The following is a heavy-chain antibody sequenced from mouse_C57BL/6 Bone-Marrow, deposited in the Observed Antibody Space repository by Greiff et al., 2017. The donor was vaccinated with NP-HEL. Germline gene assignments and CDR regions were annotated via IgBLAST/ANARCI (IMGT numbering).Heavy chain of an antibody. CDR3: ARNYDYDY. CDR2: IDPSDSYP. J-gene: IGHJ2*01. CDR1: GYTFTSYW. Sequence: QVQLQQSGAELVMPGASVKLSCKASGYTFTSYWMHWVKQRPGQGLEWIGEIDPSDSYPTYNQKFKGKSTLTVDKSSRSAYMQLSSLTSEDSAVSYCARNYDYDYWGQGTTLTVSS. D-gene: IGHD2-4*01. V-gene: IGHV1-69*01.